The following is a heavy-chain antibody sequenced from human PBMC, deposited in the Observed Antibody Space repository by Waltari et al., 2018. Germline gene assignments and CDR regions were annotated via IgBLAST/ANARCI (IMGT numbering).Heavy chain of an antibody. D-gene: IGHD4-17*01. V-gene: IGHV3-7*01. CDR2: IKEDGSEK. Sequence: EVQLVESGGGLVQPGGSLRLSCAASGFTFSSYWMSWVRQAPGKGLEWVANIKEDGSEKCYGDSVKVRFTISRDNAKNSWYLQMNSLRAEDTAVYYCARDSAYGDYGSDYWGQGTLVTVSS. CDR1: GFTFSSYW. CDR3: ARDSAYGDYGSDY. J-gene: IGHJ4*02.